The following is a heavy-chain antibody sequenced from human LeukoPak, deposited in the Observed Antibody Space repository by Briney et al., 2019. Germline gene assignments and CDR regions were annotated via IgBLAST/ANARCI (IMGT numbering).Heavy chain of an antibody. CDR2: IYYKGNT. D-gene: IGHD3-10*01. J-gene: IGHJ4*02. CDR1: GASISSGGYF. V-gene: IGHV4-31*03. Sequence: SETLSLTCTVSGASISSGGYFYSWIRQHPGEGLEWLAYIYYKGNTYYNPSLKSRLTISVDTSKNQFSLNLTSVSAADTAVYYCARVSGHITYVDFWGQGTLVTVSS. CDR3: ARVSGHITYVDF.